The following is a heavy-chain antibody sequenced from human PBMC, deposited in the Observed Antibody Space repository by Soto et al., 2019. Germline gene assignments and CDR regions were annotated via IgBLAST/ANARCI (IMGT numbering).Heavy chain of an antibody. V-gene: IGHV3-30-3*01. Sequence: QVQLVESGGGVVQPGRSLRLSCAASGFTFSNNAMDWVRQAPGKGLEWVAVISYDGSNKYISESVKGRFTISRDNSKNTLCLQMNSLRAEDTAISYCARGTTTYAFSAMDVWGQGTRVTVSS. CDR1: GFTFSNNA. CDR2: ISYDGSNK. CDR3: ARGTTTYAFSAMDV. J-gene: IGHJ6*02. D-gene: IGHD3-16*01.